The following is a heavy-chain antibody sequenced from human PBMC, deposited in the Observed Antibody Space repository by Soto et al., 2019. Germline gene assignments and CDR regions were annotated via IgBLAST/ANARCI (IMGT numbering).Heavy chain of an antibody. Sequence: GESLKISCKGSGYSFTSYLICWVRQMPVKGLEWMGIIYPGDSDTRYSPSFQGQVTISADKSISTAYLQWSSLKASDATMYYCARRVQAAAGSKWFDPLGQGTLVTFCS. CDR2: IYPGDSDT. V-gene: IGHV5-51*01. CDR3: ARRVQAAAGSKWFDP. CDR1: GYSFTSYL. J-gene: IGHJ5*02. D-gene: IGHD6-13*01.